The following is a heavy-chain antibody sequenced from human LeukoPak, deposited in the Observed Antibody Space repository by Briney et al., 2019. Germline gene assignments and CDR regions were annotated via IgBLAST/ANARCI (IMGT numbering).Heavy chain of an antibody. CDR1: GGSISSYY. Sequence: SETLSLTCTVSGGSISSYYWSWIRQPPGKGLEWIGYLYNSGSTNYNPSLKSRVIISLDTSKNQFSLKLSSVTAADTAVYFCARVWRYYNSGSYNTDAFDIWGQGTMVTVSS. CDR3: ARVWRYYNSGSYNTDAFDI. V-gene: IGHV4-59*01. CDR2: LYNSGST. J-gene: IGHJ3*02. D-gene: IGHD3-10*01.